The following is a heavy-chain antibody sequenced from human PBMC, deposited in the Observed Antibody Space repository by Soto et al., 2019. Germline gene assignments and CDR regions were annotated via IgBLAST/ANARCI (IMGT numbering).Heavy chain of an antibody. CDR2: IYYSGST. D-gene: IGHD5-18*01. CDR3: ARTVDTAMVTAWFDP. J-gene: IGHJ5*02. V-gene: IGHV4-31*03. Sequence: PSETLSLTCTVSGGSISSGGYYWSWIRQHPGKGLEWIGYIYYSGSTYYNPSLKSRVTISVDTSKNQFSLKLSSVTAAVTAVYYCARTVDTAMVTAWFDPWGQGTLVTVSS. CDR1: GGSISSGGYY.